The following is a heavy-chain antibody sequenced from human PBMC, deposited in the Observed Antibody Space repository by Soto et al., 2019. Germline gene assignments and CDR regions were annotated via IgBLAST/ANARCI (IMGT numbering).Heavy chain of an antibody. CDR1: GGSISSYY. D-gene: IGHD1-7*01. J-gene: IGHJ5*02. CDR2: IYYSGST. V-gene: IGHV4-59*01. Sequence: NPSETLSLTCTVSGGSISSYYWSWIRQPPGKGLEWIGYIYYSGSTNYNPSLKSRVTISVDTSKNQFSLKLSSVTAADTAVYYCARGGNWNYGWFDPWGQGTLVTVSS. CDR3: ARGGNWNYGWFDP.